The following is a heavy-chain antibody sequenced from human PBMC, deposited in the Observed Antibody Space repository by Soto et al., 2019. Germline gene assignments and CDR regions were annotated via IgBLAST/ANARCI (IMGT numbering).Heavy chain of an antibody. J-gene: IGHJ4*02. V-gene: IGHV1-46*03. CDR3: ARVYCSGGSCYSIDY. Sequence: QVQLVQSGAEVKKPGASVKVSCKASGYTFTSYYMHWVRQAPGQGLEGMGIINPSGSTSYAQKFQGRVTMTRDTSTSTVYMELSSLRSGDTAVYYCARVYCSGGSCYSIDYWGQGTLVTVSS. CDR2: INPSGST. D-gene: IGHD2-15*01. CDR1: GYTFTSYY.